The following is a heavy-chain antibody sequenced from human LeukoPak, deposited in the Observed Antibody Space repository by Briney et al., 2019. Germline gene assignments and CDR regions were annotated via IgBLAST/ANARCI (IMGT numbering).Heavy chain of an antibody. CDR2: ISAYNGNT. Sequence: GASVKVSCKASGYTFTSYGISWLRQAPGQGLEWMGWISAYNGNTNYAQKLQGRVTMTTDTSTSTAYMELRSLRSDDTAVYYCARVRSIAARPDWFDPWGQGTLVTVSS. CDR1: GYTFTSYG. J-gene: IGHJ5*02. V-gene: IGHV1-18*01. CDR3: ARVRSIAARPDWFDP. D-gene: IGHD6-6*01.